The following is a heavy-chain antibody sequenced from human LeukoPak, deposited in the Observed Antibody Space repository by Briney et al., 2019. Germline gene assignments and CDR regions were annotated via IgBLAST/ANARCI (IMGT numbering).Heavy chain of an antibody. CDR1: GFTFGSYA. J-gene: IGHJ4*02. V-gene: IGHV3-23*01. CDR2: ISGSGGST. Sequence: GGSLRLSCAASGFTFGSYAMYWVRQAPGKGLEWVSGISGSGGSTFYADSVKGRFTISRDNSENTVYLQMGADDTAVYYCAKTTAGYSSGRYPGWSVDYWGQGTLVTVSS. D-gene: IGHD6-19*01. CDR3: AKTTAGYSSGRYPGWSVDY.